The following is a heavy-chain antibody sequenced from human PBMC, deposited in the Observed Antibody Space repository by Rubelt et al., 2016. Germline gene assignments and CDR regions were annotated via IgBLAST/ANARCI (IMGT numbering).Heavy chain of an antibody. Sequence: GGIIPIFGTADYAQKFQGRVTITADESTSTAYMELSSLRSEDTAVYYCARDRTGIAARPAGAFDIWGQGTMVTVSS. D-gene: IGHD6-6*01. J-gene: IGHJ3*02. CDR3: ARDRTGIAARPAGAFDI. V-gene: IGHV1-69*01. CDR2: IIPIFGTA.